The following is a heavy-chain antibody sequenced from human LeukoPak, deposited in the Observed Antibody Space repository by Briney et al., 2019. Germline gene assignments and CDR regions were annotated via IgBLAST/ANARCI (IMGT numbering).Heavy chain of an antibody. CDR2: INSDGSST. CDR1: GFTFSNYE. Sequence: PGGSLRLSCAASGFTFSNYEISWVRQGPGKGLVWVSRINSDGSSTSYADSVKGRFTISRDNAKNTLFLQMNSLRAEDTAVYYCARDYLVVASNWFDPWGQGTLVTVSS. D-gene: IGHD2-15*01. V-gene: IGHV3-74*01. CDR3: ARDYLVVASNWFDP. J-gene: IGHJ5*02.